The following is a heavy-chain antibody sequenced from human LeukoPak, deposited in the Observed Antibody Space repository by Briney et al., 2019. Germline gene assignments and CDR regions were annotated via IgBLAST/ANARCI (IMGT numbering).Heavy chain of an antibody. CDR2: INPNSGGT. V-gene: IGHV1-2*02. D-gene: IGHD6-19*01. CDR1: GYTFTGYY. Sequence: ASVKVFCKASGYTFTGYYMHWVRQAPGQGLEWMGWINPNSGGTNYAQKFQGRVTMTRDTSISTAYMELSRLRSDDTAVYYCARNIGVGPNGDSWGQGTLVTVSS. CDR3: ARNIGVGPNGDS. J-gene: IGHJ4*02.